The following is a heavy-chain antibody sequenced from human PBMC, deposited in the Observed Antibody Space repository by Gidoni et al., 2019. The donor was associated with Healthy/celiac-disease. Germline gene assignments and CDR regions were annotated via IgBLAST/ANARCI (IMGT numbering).Heavy chain of an antibody. CDR2: INQCGST. V-gene: IGHV4-34*01. J-gene: IGHJ5*02. Sequence: QVRLQQWGPGLWTPSEALSLTCAGYGGSFSGYYWSWFRQPPGQGLEWLGEINQCGSTNYNPSLKSRVTISVDTSKNQFSLKLSALTAADTAVYYCARGGSWYRGWFDPWGQGTLVTVSS. CDR3: ARGGSWYRGWFDP. CDR1: GGSFSGYY. D-gene: IGHD6-13*01.